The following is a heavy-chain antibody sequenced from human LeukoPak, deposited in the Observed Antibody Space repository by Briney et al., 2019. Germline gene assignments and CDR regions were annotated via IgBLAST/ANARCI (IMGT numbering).Heavy chain of an antibody. CDR1: CGSFSDYY. Sequence: TSETLSLTCAVYCGSFSDYYWSWIRQPPGKGLEWIGEINHSGSTNYNPSLKSRVTISVDTSKNQFSLKLTSVTAADTAVYYCARGYSSSWYDWGQGTLVTVSS. D-gene: IGHD6-13*01. CDR3: ARGYSSSWYD. J-gene: IGHJ4*02. V-gene: IGHV4-34*01. CDR2: INHSGST.